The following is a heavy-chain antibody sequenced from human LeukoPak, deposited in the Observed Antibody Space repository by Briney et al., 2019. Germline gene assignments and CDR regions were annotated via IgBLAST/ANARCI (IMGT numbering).Heavy chain of an antibody. D-gene: IGHD3-9*01. CDR3: ARGPYDILAGYSDAFDI. J-gene: IGHJ3*02. CDR1: GDSISSGDYY. Sequence: PSETLSLTSTVSGDSISSGDYYGSWIRQPPGKGLERIGYIYYSGSTNYNPSLKSRVTISVNTSKNQFSLKLSSVTAADTDVDYCARGPYDILAGYSDAFDIWGQGTMVTVSS. CDR2: IYYSGST. V-gene: IGHV4-61*08.